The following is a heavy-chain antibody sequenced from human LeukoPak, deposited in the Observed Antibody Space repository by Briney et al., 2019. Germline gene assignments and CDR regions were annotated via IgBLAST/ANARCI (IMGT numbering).Heavy chain of an antibody. CDR2: INWNGGST. V-gene: IGHV3-20*04. D-gene: IGHD3-22*01. J-gene: IGHJ3*02. CDR1: GFTFDDYG. Sequence: GGSLRLSCAASGFTFDDYGMSWVRQAPGKGLEWVSGINWNGGSTGYADSVKGRFTISRDNAKNSLYLQMNSLRAEDTALYYCAREYQVGSGYYYAPFWRAFDIWGQGTMVTVSS. CDR3: AREYQVGSGYYYAPFWRAFDI.